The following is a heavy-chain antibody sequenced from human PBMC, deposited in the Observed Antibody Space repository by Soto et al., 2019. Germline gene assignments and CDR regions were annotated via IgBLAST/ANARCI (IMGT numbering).Heavy chain of an antibody. CDR2: INAGNGNT. CDR1: GYTFTSYS. Sequence: ASVQVSCKDSGYTFTSYSMHWMHQDPGQKLEVMGWINAGNGNTKYSQKFQGRVTITRDTSASTAYMELSSLRSEDTAVYYCARLPHYYDSSGYYYRGAFDFLGQGTMVIVSS. J-gene: IGHJ3*01. V-gene: IGHV1-3*01. CDR3: ARLPHYYDSSGYYYRGAFDF. D-gene: IGHD3-22*01.